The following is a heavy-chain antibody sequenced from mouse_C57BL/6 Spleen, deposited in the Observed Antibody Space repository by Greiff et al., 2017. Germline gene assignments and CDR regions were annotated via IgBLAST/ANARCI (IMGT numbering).Heavy chain of an antibody. CDR1: GFSLSTSGMG. CDR2: IYWDDDK. D-gene: IGHD1-1*01. J-gene: IGHJ1*03. V-gene: IGHV8-12*01. CDR3: ARRKRTVVATDWYFDG. Sequence: QVTLKESGPGLLQSSPTLSLTCSFSGFSLSTSGMGVSWIRQPSGKGLEWLAHIYWDDDKRYNPSLKSRHTISKDTSRNQVFLKITSVDTADTATYYCARRKRTVVATDWYFDGWGTGTTVTVSS.